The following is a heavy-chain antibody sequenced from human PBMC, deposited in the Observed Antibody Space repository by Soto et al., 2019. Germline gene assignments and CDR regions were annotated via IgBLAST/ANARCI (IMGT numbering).Heavy chain of an antibody. CDR1: GYTFTSYG. CDR2: ISAYNGNT. D-gene: IGHD2-21*02. J-gene: IGHJ6*02. V-gene: IGHV1-18*01. Sequence: GASVKVSCKASGYTFTSYGISWVRQAPGQGLEWMGWISAYNGNTNYAQKLQGRVTMTTDTSTSTAYMELRSLRSDDTAVYYCARDHCGGDCYSPLYYYYGMDVWGQGTTVTVSS. CDR3: ARDHCGGDCYSPLYYYYGMDV.